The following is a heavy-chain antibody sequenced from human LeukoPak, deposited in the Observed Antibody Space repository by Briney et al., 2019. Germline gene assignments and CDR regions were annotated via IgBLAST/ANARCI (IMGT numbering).Heavy chain of an antibody. J-gene: IGHJ4*02. CDR1: GGTFSSYA. Sequence: SVKVSCKASGGTFSSYAISWVRQAPGQGLEWMGGIIPIFGTANYAQKFQGRVTITADESTSTAYMELSSLRSEDTAVYYCARDRLYGSGSYYNSVWGQGTLVTVSS. CDR2: IIPIFGTA. V-gene: IGHV1-69*13. CDR3: ARDRLYGSGSYYNSV. D-gene: IGHD3-10*01.